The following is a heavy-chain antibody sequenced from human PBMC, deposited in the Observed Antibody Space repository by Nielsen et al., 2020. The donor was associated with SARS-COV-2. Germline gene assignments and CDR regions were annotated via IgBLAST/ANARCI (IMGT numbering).Heavy chain of an antibody. CDR1: GFTFSSYA. V-gene: IGHV3-23*01. Sequence: GESLKISCAASGFTFSSYAMSWVRQAPGQGLEWVSAISGSGGSTYYADSVKGRFTISSDNSKNTLYLQMNSLRAEDTAVYYCAKDPTGTSWRNYYFDYWGQGTLVTVSS. J-gene: IGHJ4*02. CDR3: AKDPTGTSWRNYYFDY. D-gene: IGHD1-1*01. CDR2: ISGSGGST.